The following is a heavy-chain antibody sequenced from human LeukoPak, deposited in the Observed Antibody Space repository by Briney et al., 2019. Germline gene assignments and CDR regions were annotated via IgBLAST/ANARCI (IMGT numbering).Heavy chain of an antibody. Sequence: GGSLRLSCAASGFTFSSYSMNWVRRAPGKGLEWVSSISTSSSYIYYADSVKGRFTISRDSAKNSLYLQMNSLRAEDTAVYYCARDRSPCSGGSCYSDFWGQGTLVTVSS. CDR1: GFTFSSYS. CDR2: ISTSSSYI. D-gene: IGHD2-15*01. V-gene: IGHV3-21*01. J-gene: IGHJ4*02. CDR3: ARDRSPCSGGSCYSDF.